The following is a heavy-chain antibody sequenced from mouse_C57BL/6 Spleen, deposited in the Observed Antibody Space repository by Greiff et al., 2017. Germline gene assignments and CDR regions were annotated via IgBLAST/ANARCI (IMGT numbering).Heavy chain of an antibody. CDR3: ARPIYYDYDAYAMDY. J-gene: IGHJ4*01. D-gene: IGHD2-4*01. V-gene: IGHV1-53*01. Sequence: VQLQQPGTELVKPGASVKLSCKASGYTFTSYWLHWVKQRPGQGLEWIGNINPSNGGTNYNEKFKRKATLTVDKSSSTAYMQLSSLTSEDSAVYYCARPIYYDYDAYAMDYWGQGTSVTVSS. CDR2: INPSNGGT. CDR1: GYTFTSYW.